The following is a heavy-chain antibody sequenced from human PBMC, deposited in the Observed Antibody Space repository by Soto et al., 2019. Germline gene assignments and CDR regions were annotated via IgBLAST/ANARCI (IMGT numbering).Heavy chain of an antibody. J-gene: IGHJ6*02. CDR2: IDPSDSYT. V-gene: IGHV5-10-1*01. Sequence: PGESLKISCKGSGYSFTSYWISWVRQMPGKGLEWMGRIDPSDSYTNYSPSFQGHVTISADKSISTAYLQWSSLKASDTAMYYCEAPAGIIPGGDTILGVVISYYYYGMDVWGQGTTVTVSS. CDR1: GYSFTSYW. D-gene: IGHD3-3*01. CDR3: EAPAGIIPGGDTILGVVISYYYYGMDV.